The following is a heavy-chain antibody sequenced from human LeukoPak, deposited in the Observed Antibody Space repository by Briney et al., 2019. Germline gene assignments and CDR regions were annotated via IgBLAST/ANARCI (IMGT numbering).Heavy chain of an antibody. Sequence: SETLSLTCTVSGGSISSYYWSWIRQPPGKGLEWIGYIYYSGSTNYNPSLKSRVTISVDTSKNQFSLKLSSVTAADTAVYYCARRVYYDILTGSYAFDIWGQGTMATVSS. CDR3: ARRVYYDILTGSYAFDI. J-gene: IGHJ3*02. D-gene: IGHD3-9*01. CDR2: IYYSGST. CDR1: GGSISSYY. V-gene: IGHV4-59*08.